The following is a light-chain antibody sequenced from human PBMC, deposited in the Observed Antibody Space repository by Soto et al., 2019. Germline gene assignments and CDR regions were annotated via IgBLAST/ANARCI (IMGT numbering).Light chain of an antibody. V-gene: IGKV3-20*01. Sequence: TVLTQSPGTLSLSPGERATLSCRASQSVSNNYLAWYQQKPGQAPRLLIYGASSRATGIPDRFSGSGSGTDFTLTISRLEPEDCAVYYCQQYGNSQTFGQGTKVEIK. CDR1: QSVSNNY. CDR2: GAS. CDR3: QQYGNSQT. J-gene: IGKJ1*01.